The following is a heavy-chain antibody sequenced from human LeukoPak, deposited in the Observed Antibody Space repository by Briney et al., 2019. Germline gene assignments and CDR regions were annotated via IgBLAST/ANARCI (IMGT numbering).Heavy chain of an antibody. J-gene: IGHJ4*02. Sequence: APVKASCKASGYTFTNYLLHWVRQAPGQGLEWVGRITPSVDTTNYAQKFRDRVTMTRDTSTSTVYMELSSLRSEDTAVYHCVREESGGYFDYWGQGTLVTVSS. CDR2: ITPSVDTT. CDR1: GYTFTNYL. D-gene: IGHD2-8*02. CDR3: VREESGGYFDY. V-gene: IGHV1-46*01.